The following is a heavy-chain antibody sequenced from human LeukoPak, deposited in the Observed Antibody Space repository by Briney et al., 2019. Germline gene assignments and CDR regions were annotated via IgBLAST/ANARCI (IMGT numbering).Heavy chain of an antibody. CDR2: IIPIFGTA. Sequence: ASVKVSCKASGGTFSSYAISWVRQAPGQGLEWMGGIIPIFGTANYAQKFQGRVTITADESTSTAYMELSSLRSEDTAVYYCARALYSSGWGAPDNRFDPWGQGTLVTVSS. CDR3: ARALYSSGWGAPDNRFDP. CDR1: GGTFSSYA. D-gene: IGHD6-19*01. V-gene: IGHV1-69*13. J-gene: IGHJ5*02.